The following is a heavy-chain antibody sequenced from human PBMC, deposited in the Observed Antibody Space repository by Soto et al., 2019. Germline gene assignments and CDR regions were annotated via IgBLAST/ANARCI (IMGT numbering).Heavy chain of an antibody. Sequence: SXTLXLXCAISGDSVYSNIAAWNWIRQSPSRGLEWLGRTLFRSTWYYDYAVSLKSRITVNPDTSKNQFSLQLNSVTPEDTAVYYCARISWGTVLAWGXGTLVTVSS. CDR1: GDSVYSNIAA. J-gene: IGHJ5*01. D-gene: IGHD3-16*01. CDR3: ARISWGTVLA. V-gene: IGHV6-1*01. CDR2: TLFRSTWYY.